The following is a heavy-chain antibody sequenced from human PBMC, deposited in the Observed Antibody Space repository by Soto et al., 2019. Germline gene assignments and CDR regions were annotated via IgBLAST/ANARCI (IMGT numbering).Heavy chain of an antibody. CDR2: ISYDGSNK. V-gene: IGHV3-30-3*01. Sequence: QVQLVESGGGVVQPGRSVRLSCAASGFTFSSYAMHWVRQAPGKGLEWVAVISYDGSNKYYADSVKGRFTISRDNSKNTLYLQMNSLRAEDTAVYYCARAGCDGGSCYTLVGLRYGMDVWGQGTTVTVSS. CDR3: ARAGCDGGSCYTLVGLRYGMDV. J-gene: IGHJ6*02. CDR1: GFTFSSYA. D-gene: IGHD2-15*01.